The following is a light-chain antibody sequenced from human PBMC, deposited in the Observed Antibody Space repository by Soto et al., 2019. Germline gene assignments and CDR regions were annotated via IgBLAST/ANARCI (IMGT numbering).Light chain of an antibody. J-gene: IGLJ1*01. V-gene: IGLV2-14*01. CDR2: EVS. CDR1: SSDVGGYNY. CDR3: SSYTSSRIYV. Sequence: QSVLTQPASVSGSPGQSITISCTGTSSDVGGYNYVSWYQQHPGKAPKLIIYEVSNRPPGVSNRFSGSKSGNTASLTIPGLQAEDEADYYCSSYTSSRIYVFGSGTKVTVL.